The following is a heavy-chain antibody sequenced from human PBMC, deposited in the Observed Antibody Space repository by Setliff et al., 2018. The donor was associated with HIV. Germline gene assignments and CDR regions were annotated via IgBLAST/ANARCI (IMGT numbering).Heavy chain of an antibody. CDR3: VRPKHYGSGAGSFEI. V-gene: IGHV5-51*01. D-gene: IGHD3-10*01. J-gene: IGHJ3*02. CDR1: GYIFGLYW. CDR2: IYPGDSEA. Sequence: PGESLKISCKGSGYIFGLYWIAWVRQMPGKGLEWMGSIYPGDSEARYSPSFQGQVTISADKSISTAYLQWSSVKTSDSAMYFCVRPKHYGSGAGSFEIWGQGTMVTVSS.